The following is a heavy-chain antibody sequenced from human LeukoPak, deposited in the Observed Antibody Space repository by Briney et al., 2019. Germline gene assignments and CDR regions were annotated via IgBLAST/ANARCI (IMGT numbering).Heavy chain of an antibody. Sequence: ASVKVSCKASGGTFSSYAISWVRQAPGQGLEWMGGIIPIFGTANYAQKFQGRVTITADKSTSTAYMELSSLRSEDTAVYYCATKIQLAAKGDYYYMDVWGKGTTVTVSS. CDR3: ATKIQLAAKGDYYYMDV. D-gene: IGHD5-18*01. CDR1: GGTFSSYA. V-gene: IGHV1-69*06. J-gene: IGHJ6*03. CDR2: IIPIFGTA.